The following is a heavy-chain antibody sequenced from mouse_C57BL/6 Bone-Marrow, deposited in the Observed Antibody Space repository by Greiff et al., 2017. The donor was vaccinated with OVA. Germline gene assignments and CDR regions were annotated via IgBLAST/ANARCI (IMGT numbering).Heavy chain of an antibody. CDR3: YYYGSSWFAY. D-gene: IGHD1-1*01. CDR1: GYTFTSYW. Sequence: QVQLQQPGAELVKPGASVKLSCKASGYTFTSYWMQWVKQRPGQGLEWIGEIDPSDSYTNYNQKFKGKATLTVDTSSSTAYMQLSSLTSEDSAVYYCYYYGSSWFAYWGQGTLVTVSA. CDR2: IDPSDSYT. V-gene: IGHV1-50*01. J-gene: IGHJ3*01.